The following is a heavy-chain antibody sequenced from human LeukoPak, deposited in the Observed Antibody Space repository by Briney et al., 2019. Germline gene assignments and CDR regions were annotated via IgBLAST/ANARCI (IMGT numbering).Heavy chain of an antibody. CDR3: AKSNTIFGVAARETYYFDY. CDR2: ISGSGDTR. J-gene: IGHJ4*02. Sequence: GGSLRLSCAASGFTFSSYAMSWVRQAPGKGLEWVSAISGSGDTRYYADSVKGRLTISRDNSKNTLYLQMNSLRAEDTAVCYCAKSNTIFGVAARETYYFDYWGQGTLVTVSS. CDR1: GFTFSSYA. D-gene: IGHD3-3*01. V-gene: IGHV3-23*01.